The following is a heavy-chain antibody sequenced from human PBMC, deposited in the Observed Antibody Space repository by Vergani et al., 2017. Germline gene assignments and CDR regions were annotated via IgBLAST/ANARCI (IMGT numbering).Heavy chain of an antibody. Sequence: QLQLQESDSRLVNPSQTLSLTCTLSGDAISRDTYSWNWVRQPPGKPLEWIGSVYYSGTTYYNPYHVGRVTISIDKSKNHFALTLTSVTAADSAFYFCARGQTGYSRDWSTYFFYMDVWGKGTTVTVSS. CDR1: GDAISRDTYS. CDR2: VYYSGTT. J-gene: IGHJ6*03. CDR3: ARGQTGYSRDWSTYFFYMDV. V-gene: IGHV4-30-2*01. D-gene: IGHD3/OR15-3a*01.